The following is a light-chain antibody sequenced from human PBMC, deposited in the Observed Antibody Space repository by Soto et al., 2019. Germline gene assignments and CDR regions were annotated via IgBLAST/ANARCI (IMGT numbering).Light chain of an antibody. J-gene: IGKJ1*01. CDR2: GAS. CDR3: QQYGSSRT. Sequence: EILLTQSPVTLSLSPGERATLSCMASQSVSSSYLAWYQQKPGQAPRPLIYGASSRATGIPDRFSGSGSGTDFTLTISRLEPEDFAVYYCQQYGSSRTFGQGTKVDIK. CDR1: QSVSSSY. V-gene: IGKV3-20*01.